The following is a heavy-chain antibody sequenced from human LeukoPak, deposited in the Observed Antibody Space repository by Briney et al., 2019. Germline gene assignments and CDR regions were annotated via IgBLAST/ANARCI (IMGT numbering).Heavy chain of an antibody. J-gene: IGHJ4*02. CDR1: GFTFSSYA. D-gene: IGHD6-19*01. CDR2: ISGSGGST. V-gene: IGHV3-23*01. Sequence: GGSLRLSCVASGFTFSSYAMSWVRQAPGKGLEWVSAISGSGGSTYYADSVKGRFTISRDNSKNTLYLQMNSLRAEDTAVYYCAKVSSSGWCNYWGQGTLVTVSS. CDR3: AKVSSSGWCNY.